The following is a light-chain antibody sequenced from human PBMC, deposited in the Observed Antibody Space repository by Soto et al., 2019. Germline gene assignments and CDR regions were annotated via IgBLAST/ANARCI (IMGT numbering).Light chain of an antibody. CDR3: QHYNSYSEA. J-gene: IGKJ1*01. CDR2: KAS. Sequence: DIQMTQSPSTLSGSVGDRVTITCRAGQTISSWLAWYQQKPGKAPKLLIYKASTLKSGVPSRFSGSGSGTEFTLTISSLRPDDFATYYCQHYNSYSEAFGQGTKVDIK. V-gene: IGKV1-5*03. CDR1: QTISSW.